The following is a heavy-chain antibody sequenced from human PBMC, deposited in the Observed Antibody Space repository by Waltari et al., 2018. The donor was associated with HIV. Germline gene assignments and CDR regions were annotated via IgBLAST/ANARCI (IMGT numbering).Heavy chain of an antibody. CDR3: ARRGDGFNQHARLDH. J-gene: IGHJ4*02. CDR2: MYTSGTT. CDR1: GGSITRHDFY. D-gene: IGHD2-2*01. V-gene: IGHV4-39*01. Sequence: QLHLQASGPGLVKPSETLALTCTVSGGSITRHDFYWACLRQPPGKGLEWIGLMYTSGTTDYNPSLKSRVSMSRDTSKNRFSLRLHSVTAADTAIYYCARRGDGFNQHARLDHWGPGTLVTVSS.